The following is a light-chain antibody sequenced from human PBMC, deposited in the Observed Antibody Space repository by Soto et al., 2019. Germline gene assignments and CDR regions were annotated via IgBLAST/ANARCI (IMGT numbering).Light chain of an antibody. Sequence: QSALTQPASVSGSPGQSITISCTGTSGDIGSYNRVSWCQQHPGKAPKLIIYEVTGRPSGVSNRFSGSKSGNTASLTISGLQSEDEAEYYCSSYTNINTRACVFGTGTKVTVL. CDR2: EVT. J-gene: IGLJ1*01. CDR1: SGDIGSYNR. V-gene: IGLV2-14*01. CDR3: SSYTNINTRACV.